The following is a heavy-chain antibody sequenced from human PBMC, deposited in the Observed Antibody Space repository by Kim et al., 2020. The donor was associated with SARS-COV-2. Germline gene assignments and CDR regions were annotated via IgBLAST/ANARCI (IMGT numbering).Heavy chain of an antibody. CDR3: AKDDGLDDNYFDY. CDR1: GFTFSSYG. Sequence: GGSLRLSCAASGFTFSSYGMHWVRQAPGKGLEGVAGISSEGTNKYYAVSVKGRFTISSDSSKNTLYLQMNSLRPEDTAVYYCAKDDGLDDNYFDYWGRGVLVTVSS. J-gene: IGHJ4*02. D-gene: IGHD6-19*01. V-gene: IGHV3-30*18. CDR2: ISSEGTNK.